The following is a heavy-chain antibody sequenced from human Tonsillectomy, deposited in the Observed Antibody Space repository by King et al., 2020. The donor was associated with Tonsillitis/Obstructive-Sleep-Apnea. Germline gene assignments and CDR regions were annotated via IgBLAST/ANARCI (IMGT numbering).Heavy chain of an antibody. V-gene: IGHV3-64D*06. CDR1: GFTFSSYA. D-gene: IGHD3-3*01. CDR3: VKSRDRTIFGVVIMGYY. Sequence: VQLVESGGGLVQPGGSLRLSCSASGFTFSSYAMHWVRQAPGKGLEYVSAISGNGGSTYYADSVKGRFTISRDNSKNTLYLQMSSLRAEDTAVYYCVKSRDRTIFGVVIMGYYWGQGTLVTVSS. CDR2: ISGNGGST. J-gene: IGHJ4*02.